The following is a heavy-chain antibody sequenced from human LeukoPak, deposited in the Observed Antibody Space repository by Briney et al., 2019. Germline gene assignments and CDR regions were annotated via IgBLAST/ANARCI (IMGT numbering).Heavy chain of an antibody. J-gene: IGHJ4*02. CDR3: ASLIAARKSSFDY. D-gene: IGHD6-6*01. CDR2: ISSSSSTI. CDR1: GFTFSSYS. Sequence: PGGSLRLSCAASGFTFSSYSMNWVRQAPGKGLEWLSYISSSSSTIYYADSVKGRFTIPRDNAKNSLYLQMNSLRAEDTAVYYCASLIAARKSSFDYWGQGTLVTVSS. V-gene: IGHV3-48*04.